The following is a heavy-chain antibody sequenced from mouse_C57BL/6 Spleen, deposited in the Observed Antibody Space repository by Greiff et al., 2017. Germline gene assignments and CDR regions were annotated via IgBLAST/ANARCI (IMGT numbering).Heavy chain of an antibody. Sequence: EVLLVESGGGLVQPGGSLSLSCAASGFTFTDYYMSWVRQPPGKALEWLGFIRNKANGYTTEYSASVKGRFTISRYNSQSILYLQMNALRADDSSTYYCARLYCSYVWYFDVWGTGTTVTVSS. J-gene: IGHJ1*03. CDR2: IRNKANGYTT. V-gene: IGHV7-3*01. D-gene: IGHD1-1*01. CDR1: GFTFTDYY. CDR3: ARLYCSYVWYFDV.